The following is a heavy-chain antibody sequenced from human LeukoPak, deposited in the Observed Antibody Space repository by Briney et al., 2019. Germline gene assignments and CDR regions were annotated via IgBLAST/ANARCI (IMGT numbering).Heavy chain of an antibody. Sequence: GGSLRLSCAASGFTFSSYEMNWVRQAPGKGLEWVSGISDSGGSRHFADSVKGRFTISRDNSKNSLYLQMNSLRAEDTAVYYCAKGPKKQMVGSRGYYFDFWGQGTLVTVSS. CDR2: ISDSGGSR. D-gene: IGHD6-13*01. J-gene: IGHJ4*02. V-gene: IGHV3-23*01. CDR1: GFTFSSYE. CDR3: AKGPKKQMVGSRGYYFDF.